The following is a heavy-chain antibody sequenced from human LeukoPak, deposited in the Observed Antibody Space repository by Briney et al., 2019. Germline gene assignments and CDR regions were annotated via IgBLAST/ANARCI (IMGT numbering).Heavy chain of an antibody. CDR2: ISGSGGST. V-gene: IGHV3-23*01. J-gene: IGHJ4*02. CDR3: AKAPEWLRFRRSCFFDY. D-gene: IGHD5-12*01. CDR1: GFTFSSYA. Sequence: GGSLRLSCAASGFTFSSYAMSWVRQAPGKGLEWVSAISGSGGSTYYEDSVKGRFTISRDNSKNTLYLQMNSLRAEDTAVYYCAKAPEWLRFRRSCFFDYWGQGTLVTVSS.